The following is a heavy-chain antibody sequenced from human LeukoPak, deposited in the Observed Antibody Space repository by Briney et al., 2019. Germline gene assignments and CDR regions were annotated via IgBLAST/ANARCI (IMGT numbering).Heavy chain of an antibody. V-gene: IGHV4-34*01. CDR3: ARDQCYDRYGMDV. CDR2: INHSGST. CDR1: GGSFSGYY. Sequence: SETLSLTCAVYGGSFSGYYWSWIRQPPGKGLEWIGEINHSGSTNYNPSLKSRVTISVDTSKNQFSLKLSSVSAADTAVYYCARDQCYDRYGMDVWGQGTTVTVSS. J-gene: IGHJ6*02. D-gene: IGHD3-3*01.